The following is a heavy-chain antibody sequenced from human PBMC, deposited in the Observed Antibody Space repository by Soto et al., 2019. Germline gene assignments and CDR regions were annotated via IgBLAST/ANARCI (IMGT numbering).Heavy chain of an antibody. CDR1: GYTFTSYG. CDR2: ISAYNGNT. CDR3: ARDFTPGLVDH. Sequence: QVQLVQSGAEVKKPGASVKVSCKASGYTFTSYGISWVRQAPGQGLEWMGWISAYNGNTNYAQKLQGRVTMTTDTTTSTAYMELGRLTADDTVVYYRARDFTPGLVDHWGQGTLVTFST. V-gene: IGHV1-18*01. D-gene: IGHD1-26*01. J-gene: IGHJ4*02.